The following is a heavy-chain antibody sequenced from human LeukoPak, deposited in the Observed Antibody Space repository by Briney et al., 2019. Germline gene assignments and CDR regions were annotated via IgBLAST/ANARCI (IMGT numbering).Heavy chain of an antibody. CDR3: ATRHPDGAFDL. CDR1: GGSIRSSSYY. CDR2: ICYSGST. V-gene: IGHV4-39*01. Sequence: SETLSLTCTVSGGSIRSSSYYWGWIRQPPGKGPEWIGSICYSGSTYYNPSLKSRVNISVDTSKNQFSLKLSSVTAADTAVYYCATRHPDGAFDLGGQGTMVTVSS. J-gene: IGHJ3*01.